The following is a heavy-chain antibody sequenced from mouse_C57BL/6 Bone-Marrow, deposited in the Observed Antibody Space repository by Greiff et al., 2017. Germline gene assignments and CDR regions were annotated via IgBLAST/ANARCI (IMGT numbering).Heavy chain of an antibody. CDR2: INYDGSST. CDR3: ARDGPYAMDY. V-gene: IGHV5-16*01. CDR1: GFTFRDYY. Sequence: EVKVVESEGGLVQPGSSMKLSCTASGFTFRDYYMAWVRQVPEKGLEWVANINYDGSSTYYLDSLKSRFIISRDNAKNILYLQMSSLKSEDTATYYCARDGPYAMDYWGQGTSVTVSS. J-gene: IGHJ4*01.